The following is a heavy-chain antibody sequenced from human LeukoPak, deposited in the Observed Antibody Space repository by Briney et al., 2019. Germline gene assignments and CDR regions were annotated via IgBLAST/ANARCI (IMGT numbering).Heavy chain of an antibody. J-gene: IGHJ4*02. V-gene: IGHV3-23*01. CDR1: GFTLSSYA. CDR3: ARGAMVPFDY. CDR2: ISGRDNST. Sequence: GGSLRLSCAVSGFTLSSYAMSWVRQAPGKGLEWVSTISGRDNSTYYADSVKGRFTISRDNSKNTLSLQMNSLRAEDTAVYYCARGAMVPFDYWGQGTLVTVSS. D-gene: IGHD5-18*01.